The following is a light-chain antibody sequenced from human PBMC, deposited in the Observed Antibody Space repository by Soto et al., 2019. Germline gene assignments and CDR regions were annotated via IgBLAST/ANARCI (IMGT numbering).Light chain of an antibody. CDR1: QSVSVN. J-gene: IGKJ1*01. V-gene: IGKV3-15*01. CDR3: QRYNNWPPWT. CDR2: GVS. Sequence: EIVMTQSPGTLSVSPGERATLSCRASQSVSVNLAWYQQKPGQAPRLLIYGVSTRATGIPARFSGSESGTEFTLTISILQSEDFAVYYCQRYNNWPPWTFGQGTKVDIK.